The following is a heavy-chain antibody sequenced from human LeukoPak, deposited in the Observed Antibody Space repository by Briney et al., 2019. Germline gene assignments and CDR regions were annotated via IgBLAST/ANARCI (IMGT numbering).Heavy chain of an antibody. D-gene: IGHD5-12*01. Sequence: SQTLSLTCTVSGGSISSGGYYRSWIRQHPGKGLEWIGYIYYSGSTYYNPSLKSRVTISVDTSKNQFSLKLSSVTAADTAVYYCARGPGYSGYDNLYYYYYGMDVWGQGTTVTVSS. CDR2: IYYSGST. V-gene: IGHV4-31*03. CDR3: ARGPGYSGYDNLYYYYYGMDV. J-gene: IGHJ6*02. CDR1: GGSISSGGYY.